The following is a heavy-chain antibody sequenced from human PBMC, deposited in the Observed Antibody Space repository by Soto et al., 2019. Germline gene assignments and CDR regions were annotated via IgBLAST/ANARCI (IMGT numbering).Heavy chain of an antibody. Sequence: PGGSLRLSCAASGFTFSSYSMNWVRQAPGKGLEWVSSISSSSSYIYYADSVKGRFTISRDNAKNSLYLQMNSLRAEDTAVYYCARYPRDNWNSNYYYYSMDVWGQGTTVTVSS. CDR3: ARYPRDNWNSNYYYYSMDV. D-gene: IGHD1-7*01. CDR2: ISSSSSYI. CDR1: GFTFSSYS. J-gene: IGHJ6*02. V-gene: IGHV3-21*01.